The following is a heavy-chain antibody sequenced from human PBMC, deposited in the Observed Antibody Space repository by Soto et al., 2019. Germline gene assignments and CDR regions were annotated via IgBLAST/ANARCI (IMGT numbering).Heavy chain of an antibody. D-gene: IGHD2-21*02. V-gene: IGHV4-31*03. CDR2: IYYSGST. CDR1: GGSISSGGYY. Sequence: QVQLQESGPGLVKPSQTLSLTCTVSGGSISSGGYYWSWIRQHPGKGLEWIGYIYYSGSTYYNPSLKSRVTISVDTSKNQFSLKLSSVTAADTAVYYCARDLISYCGGDCYTQQHYYYYGMDVWGQGTTVTVSS. CDR3: ARDLISYCGGDCYTQQHYYYYGMDV. J-gene: IGHJ6*02.